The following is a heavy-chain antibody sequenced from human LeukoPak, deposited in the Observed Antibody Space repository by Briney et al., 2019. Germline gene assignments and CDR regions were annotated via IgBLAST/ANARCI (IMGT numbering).Heavy chain of an antibody. J-gene: IGHJ4*02. CDR1: GGSFNSYH. D-gene: IGHD7-27*01. CDR2: IYSSGST. Sequence: PSETLSLTCTVSGGSFNSYHWNWIRQPAGKGLEWIGRIYSSGSTNYNPSLKSRVTMSVDTSKNQASLKLSSVTAADTAVYYCARDPSNWGGYFGDWGQGTLVTVSS. V-gene: IGHV4-4*07. CDR3: ARDPSNWGGYFGD.